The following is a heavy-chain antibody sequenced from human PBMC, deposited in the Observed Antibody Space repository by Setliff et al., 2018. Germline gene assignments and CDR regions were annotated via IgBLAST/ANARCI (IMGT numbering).Heavy chain of an antibody. CDR3: ATAWGEGYFDY. V-gene: IGHV1-2*02. CDR1: GYTFTGYY. J-gene: IGHJ4*02. Sequence: ASVKVSCKASGYTFTGYYMHWVRQAPGQGLEWMGWINPNSGGTNYAQKFQGRVTMTRDTSISTAYMELSSLRSEDTAVYYCATAWGEGYFDYWGQGTLVTAPQ. CDR2: INPNSGGT. D-gene: IGHD3-16*01.